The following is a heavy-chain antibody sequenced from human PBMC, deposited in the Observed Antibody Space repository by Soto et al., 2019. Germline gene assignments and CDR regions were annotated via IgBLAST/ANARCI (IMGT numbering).Heavy chain of an antibody. V-gene: IGHV4-39*01. CDR3: ARQIYGGNSGPLLDY. CDR1: GGSISSSSYY. Sequence: SETLSLTCTVSGGSISSSSYYWGWIRQPPGKGLEWIGSIYYSGSTYYNPSLKSRVTISVDTSKNQFSLKLISVTTADTAVYYCARQIYGGNSGPLLDYWGQGTLVTVSS. J-gene: IGHJ4*02. CDR2: IYYSGST. D-gene: IGHD2-21*02.